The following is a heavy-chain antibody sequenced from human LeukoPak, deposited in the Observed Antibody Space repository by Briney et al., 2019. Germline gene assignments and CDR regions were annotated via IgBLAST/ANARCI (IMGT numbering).Heavy chain of an antibody. CDR1: GGSISSSSYY. CDR3: ARPNAAGFTSAFDI. J-gene: IGHJ3*02. D-gene: IGHD2-15*01. CDR2: IHYGGST. Sequence: SETLSLTCTVSGGSISSSSYYWGWIRQPPGKGLEWIGSIHYGGSTYYNPSLKSRVTISVDTSKNQFSLKLTSVTAADTALYYCARPNAAGFTSAFDIWGQGAMVTVSS. V-gene: IGHV4-39*01.